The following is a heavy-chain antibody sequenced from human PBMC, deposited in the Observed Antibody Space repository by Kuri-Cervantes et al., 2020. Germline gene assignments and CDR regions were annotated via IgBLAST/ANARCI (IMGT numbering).Heavy chain of an antibody. CDR3: ARGGYYYGSGSYGFYYYGMDV. CDR1: GGSFSGYY. J-gene: IGHJ6*02. CDR2: INHSGST. D-gene: IGHD3-10*01. V-gene: IGHV4-34*01. Sequence: ESLTLSCAVYGGSFSGYYWSWIRQPPGKGLEWIGEINHSGSTNYNPSLKSRVTISVDTSKNQFSLKLSSVTAADTAVYYCARGGYYYGSGSYGFYYYGMDVWGQGTTVTVSS.